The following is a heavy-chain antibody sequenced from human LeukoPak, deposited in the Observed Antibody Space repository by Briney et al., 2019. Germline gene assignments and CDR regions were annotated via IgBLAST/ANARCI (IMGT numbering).Heavy chain of an antibody. CDR3: VVWGEDRSGHRFDF. D-gene: IGHD3-22*01. CDR2: INTDGSNT. Sequence: GGSLRLSCEASGFTFDYYWMHWVRQAPGKGLMWVSRINTDGSNTHYADSVKGRFTISRDNAKNTLYLQMNGLRVEDTAVYYCVVWGEDRSGHRFDFWGQGTLVTVSS. CDR1: GFTFDYYW. V-gene: IGHV3-74*01. J-gene: IGHJ4*02.